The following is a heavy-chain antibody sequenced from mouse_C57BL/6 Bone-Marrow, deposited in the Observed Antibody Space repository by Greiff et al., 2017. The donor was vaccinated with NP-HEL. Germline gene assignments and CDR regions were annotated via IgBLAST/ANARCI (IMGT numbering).Heavy chain of an antibody. J-gene: IGHJ4*01. CDR2: ISYSGST. Sequence: EVKLMESGPGLAKPSQTLSLTCSVTGYSITSDYWNWIRKFPGNKLEYMGYISYSGSTYYYPSLKSRISITRDTSKNQYYLQLNYVTTEDTATYDCARSLIRTLYYYAMDYWGQGTSVTVSS. V-gene: IGHV3-8*01. CDR3: ARSLIRTLYYYAMDY. D-gene: IGHD1-2*01. CDR1: GYSITSDY.